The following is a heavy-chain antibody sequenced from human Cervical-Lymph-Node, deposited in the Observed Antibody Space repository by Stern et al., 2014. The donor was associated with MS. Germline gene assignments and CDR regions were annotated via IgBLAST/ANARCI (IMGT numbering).Heavy chain of an antibody. CDR2: IYWDDDK. CDR3: SRLSYAYGGNFDY. CDR1: GFSLSASGVG. Sequence: QVTLKESGPTLVKPTQTLTCTFSGFSLSASGVGVGWIRQPQGKALDWLALIYWDDDKRYSPSLRSRVTITKDTSKNRVVLTMTNMDPVDTATYFCSRLSYAYGGNFDYWGQGTLVTVSS. D-gene: IGHD4-23*01. V-gene: IGHV2-5*02. J-gene: IGHJ4*02.